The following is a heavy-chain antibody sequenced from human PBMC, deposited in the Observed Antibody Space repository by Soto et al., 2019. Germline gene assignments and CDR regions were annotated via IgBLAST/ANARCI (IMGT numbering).Heavy chain of an antibody. CDR1: GFTLRTYT. J-gene: IGHJ4*01. CDR3: VRGMNPLF. CDR2: ISISSSGR. Sequence: GGSLRLSGAASGFTLRTYTMNWVRQAPGKGLEWVSSISISSSGRYYADSVRGRFTISRDNAKNALYLQMNSLRADDTAVYFCVRGMNPLFGGQGTLVTVSS. V-gene: IGHV3-21*06.